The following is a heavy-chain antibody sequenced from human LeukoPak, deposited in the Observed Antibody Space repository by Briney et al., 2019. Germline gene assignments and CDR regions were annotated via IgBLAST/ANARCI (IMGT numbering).Heavy chain of an antibody. CDR3: ARVPKTDIVVVPAAWDYYYYYMDV. CDR2: IYYSGST. Sequence: SETLSLTCTVSGGSISSYYWSWIRQPPGKGLEWIGYIYYSGSTNYNPSLKSRVTISVDTSKNQFSLKLSSVTAADTAVYYCARVPKTDIVVVPAAWDYYYYYMDVWGKGTTVTVSS. CDR1: GGSISSYY. J-gene: IGHJ6*03. D-gene: IGHD2-2*01. V-gene: IGHV4-59*01.